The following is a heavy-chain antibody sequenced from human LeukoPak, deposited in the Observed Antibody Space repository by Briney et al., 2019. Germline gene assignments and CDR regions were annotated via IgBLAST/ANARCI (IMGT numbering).Heavy chain of an antibody. D-gene: IGHD6-13*01. J-gene: IGHJ3*02. CDR2: IHPGNSET. V-gene: IGHV5-51*01. Sequence: GESLKISCKGSGYSFSSYWIAWVRQMPGKGLEWMGIIHPGNSETTYNPSFQGQVTMSADKSITTAYLQWSSLEAPDTAMYYCARRIAAAGIGPFDIWGQGTMVTVSS. CDR1: GYSFSSYW. CDR3: ARRIAAAGIGPFDI.